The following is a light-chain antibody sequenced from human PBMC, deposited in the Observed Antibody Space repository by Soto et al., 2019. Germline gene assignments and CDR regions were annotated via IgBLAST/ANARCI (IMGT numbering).Light chain of an antibody. J-gene: IGKJ2*01. V-gene: IGKV1-33*01. CDR1: HDIRKY. Sequence: DIQMTQSPSSLSASVGDRVTITCQASHDIRKYLNWFQQRPGKAPKLLIYDASNLVTGVPSRFSGSGSGTDFTLTITSLQTEDIATYCCQQYENPPPHTFGQGTQLEIK. CDR3: QQYENPPPHT. CDR2: DAS.